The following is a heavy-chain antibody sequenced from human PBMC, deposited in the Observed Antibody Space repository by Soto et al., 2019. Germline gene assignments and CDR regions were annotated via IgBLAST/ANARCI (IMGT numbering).Heavy chain of an antibody. CDR1: GGTFTAYP. CDR2: IIPMFGTT. J-gene: IGHJ4*02. Sequence: QVQLVQSGAEVKKPGSSVKVSCKASGGTFTAYPFNWVRQAPGQGLEWMGGIIPMFGTTNYAQRFQGRVKITADESTSTVYMEVTSLTSADTAMYYCARHFTDGDYHHWGQGTLVTFSS. V-gene: IGHV1-69*01. CDR3: ARHFTDGDYHH. D-gene: IGHD4-17*01.